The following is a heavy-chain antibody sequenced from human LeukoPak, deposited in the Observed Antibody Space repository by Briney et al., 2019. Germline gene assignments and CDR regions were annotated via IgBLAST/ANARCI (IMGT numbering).Heavy chain of an antibody. V-gene: IGHV1-8*01. J-gene: IGHJ5*02. CDR3: ARGGRWPKENWFDP. CDR1: GYTFTSYV. CDR2: MNPNSGNT. Sequence: ASVKVSCKASGYTFTSYVINWVRQATGQGLEWMGWMNPNSGNTGYAQKFQGRVTMTRNTSISTAYMELSSLRSEDTAVYYCARGGRWPKENWFDPWGQGTLVTVSS. D-gene: IGHD2-15*01.